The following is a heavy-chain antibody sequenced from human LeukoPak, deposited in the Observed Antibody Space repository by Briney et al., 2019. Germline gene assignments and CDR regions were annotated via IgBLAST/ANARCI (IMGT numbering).Heavy chain of an antibody. D-gene: IGHD4-23*01. CDR1: GFTFSSYA. CDR3: ARGPRWYPGPIDY. Sequence: PGRSLRLSCAASGFTFSSYAMHWVRQAPGKGLEWVAVISYDGSNKYYADSVKGRFTISRDNSKNTLYLRMNSLRAEDTAVYYCARGPRWYPGPIDYWGQGTLVTVSS. V-gene: IGHV3-30*04. J-gene: IGHJ4*02. CDR2: ISYDGSNK.